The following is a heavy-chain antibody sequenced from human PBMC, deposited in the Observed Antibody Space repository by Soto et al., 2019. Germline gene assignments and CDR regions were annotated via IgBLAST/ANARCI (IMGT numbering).Heavy chain of an antibody. V-gene: IGHV4-39*01. CDR2: IYYSGST. CDR3: ARPLEGPDAFDI. Sequence: SETLSLTCTVSGGSISSSSYYWGWIRQPPGKGLEWIVSIYYSGSTYYNPSLKSRVTISVDTSKNQFSLKLSSVTAADTAVYYCARPLEGPDAFDIWGQGTMVTVSS. CDR1: GGSISSSSYY. J-gene: IGHJ3*02.